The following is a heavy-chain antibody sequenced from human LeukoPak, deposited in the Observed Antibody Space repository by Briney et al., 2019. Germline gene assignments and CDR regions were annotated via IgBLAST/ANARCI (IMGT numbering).Heavy chain of an antibody. Sequence: SETLSLTCTVSGGSLKSGSFYWSWIRQPAGKGLEWIGRLYAGGSTNYNPSLKNRATISADTSQNQFSLYLTSVTAADTAVYYCARDLRTYYDARGYYPDAFDLWGQGAKVTVSS. CDR2: LYAGGST. CDR3: ARDLRTYYDARGYYPDAFDL. J-gene: IGHJ3*01. D-gene: IGHD3-22*01. V-gene: IGHV4-61*02. CDR1: GGSLKSGSFY.